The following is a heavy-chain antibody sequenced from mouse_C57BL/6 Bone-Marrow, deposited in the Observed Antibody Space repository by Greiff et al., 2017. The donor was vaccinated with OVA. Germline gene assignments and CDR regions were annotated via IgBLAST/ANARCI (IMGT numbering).Heavy chain of an antibody. V-gene: IGHV14-3*01. Sequence: EVQLQQSVAELVRPGASVKLSCTASGFNIKNTYMHWVKQRPEQGLEWIGRIDPANGNTQYAPKFQGKATITADTSSNTAHLQRSSPTAEDTAIYYCALSNYVDYWGQGTTLTVSS. CDR1: GFNIKNTY. CDR2: IDPANGNT. D-gene: IGHD1-1*01. CDR3: ALSNYVDY. J-gene: IGHJ2*01.